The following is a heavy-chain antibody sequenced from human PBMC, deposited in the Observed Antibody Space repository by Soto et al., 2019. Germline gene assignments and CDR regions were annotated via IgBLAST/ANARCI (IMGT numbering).Heavy chain of an antibody. CDR3: ARDIGGYGDKSDAFAI. D-gene: IGHD4-17*01. V-gene: IGHV4-31*03. CDR2: IYYSGST. CDR1: GGSISSGGYY. J-gene: IGHJ3*02. Sequence: SETLSLTCTVSGGSISSGGYYWSWIRQHPGKGLEWIGYIYYSGSTYYNPSLKSRVTISVDTSKNQFSLKLSSVTAADTAVYYCARDIGGYGDKSDAFAISGQGTMVPVSS.